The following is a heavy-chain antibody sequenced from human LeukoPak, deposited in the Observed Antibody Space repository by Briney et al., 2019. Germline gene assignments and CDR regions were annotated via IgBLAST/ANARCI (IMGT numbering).Heavy chain of an antibody. J-gene: IGHJ4*02. Sequence: GRSLRLSCAASGFTFNSYAMHWVRQAPGKGLEWVAVISYDGSNKYNADSVKGRFTISGDNSKNTLYLQMNSLRAEDTAVYYCARPKTFLEWLLLDYWGQGTLVTVSS. D-gene: IGHD3-3*02. V-gene: IGHV3-30-3*01. CDR2: ISYDGSNK. CDR3: ARPKTFLEWLLLDY. CDR1: GFTFNSYA.